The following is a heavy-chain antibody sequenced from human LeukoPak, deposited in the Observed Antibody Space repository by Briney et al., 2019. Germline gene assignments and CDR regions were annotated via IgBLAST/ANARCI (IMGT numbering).Heavy chain of an antibody. J-gene: IGHJ3*01. Sequence: PGGSLRLSCAASGFIFNNYALSWVRQTPGKGLEWVSAISGSGRNTYYADSVKGRFTIPRDNSRSTVDLQMNSLRVEDTGIYYCARDEIPSGTWGQGTMVIVSS. V-gene: IGHV3-23*01. CDR3: ARDEIPSGT. CDR2: ISGSGRNT. D-gene: IGHD6-25*01. CDR1: GFIFNNYA.